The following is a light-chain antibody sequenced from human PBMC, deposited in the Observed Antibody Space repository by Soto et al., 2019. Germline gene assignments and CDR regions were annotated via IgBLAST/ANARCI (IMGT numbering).Light chain of an antibody. Sequence: DIQMTQSPSTLSASVVDRVTITCRASQSISSWLAWYQQKPGRAPKLLIYKASSLESGVPSRFSGSGSGTDFTLTISSLQPGDFATYYCQQSYSTPRTFGQGTKVDIK. CDR3: QQSYSTPRT. CDR1: QSISSW. CDR2: KAS. J-gene: IGKJ1*01. V-gene: IGKV1-5*03.